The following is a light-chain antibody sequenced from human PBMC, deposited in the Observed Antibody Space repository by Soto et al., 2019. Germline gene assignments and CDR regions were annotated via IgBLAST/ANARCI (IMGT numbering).Light chain of an antibody. J-gene: IGLJ2*01. V-gene: IGLV2-23*01. CDR2: EAT. Sequence: QSALTQPASVSGSSGQSITISCTGTSSDLGSYNLVSWYQHHPGKAPKLIIYEATKRPSGISSRFSGSKSGYTASLTISGLQAEDEAFYSCFSYAGRDTLVVSGGGTQLTVL. CDR3: FSYAGRDTLVV. CDR1: SSDLGSYNL.